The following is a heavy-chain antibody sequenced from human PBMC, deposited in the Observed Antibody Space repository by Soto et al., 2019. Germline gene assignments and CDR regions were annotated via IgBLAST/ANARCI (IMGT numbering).Heavy chain of an antibody. Sequence: QPGGSLRLSCAASGFTFYNFAMIWVRQAPGKGLEWVSAISGSGSNTHYADSVKGRFTISRDNSKNTVYLQMNSLRVEDTAVYYCSTGEERNSNWYAKFYFCGQGNQVIVTS. CDR3: STGEERNSNWYAKFYF. J-gene: IGHJ4*02. CDR2: ISGSGSNT. V-gene: IGHV3-23*01. D-gene: IGHD4-4*01. CDR1: GFTFYNFA.